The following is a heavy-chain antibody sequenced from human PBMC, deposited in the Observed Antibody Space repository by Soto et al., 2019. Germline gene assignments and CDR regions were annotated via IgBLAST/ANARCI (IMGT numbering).Heavy chain of an antibody. CDR3: RDYCSTTSCYDWFDT. J-gene: IGHJ5*02. CDR1: GGSIGSSSYY. D-gene: IGHD2-2*01. CDR2: LYYTGTT. V-gene: IGHV4-39*01. Sequence: SETLSLTCSVSGGSIGSSSYYFGWIRQPPGKGLEWIGSLYYTGTTYYSSSLKSRVTISADKSQNQFSLRLSSVTAADTAAYYCRDYCSTTSCYDWFDTWGQGTLVTVSS.